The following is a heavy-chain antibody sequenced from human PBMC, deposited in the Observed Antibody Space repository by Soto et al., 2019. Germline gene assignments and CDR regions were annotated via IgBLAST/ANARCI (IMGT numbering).Heavy chain of an antibody. J-gene: IGHJ5*02. CDR1: GGTFSAYT. Sequence: QVQLVQSGAEVKKPGSSVKISCRASGGTFSAYTLSWVRQAPGQGLEWLGGISPIFGTTKYAQKFQGRVTFTADEAAGTAYLEVRSLRSDDTAVYYCATNWGGGLHAEGYNWLDPWGQGTRVTVSS. CDR2: ISPIFGTT. V-gene: IGHV1-69*01. D-gene: IGHD7-27*01. CDR3: ATNWGGGLHAEGYNWLDP.